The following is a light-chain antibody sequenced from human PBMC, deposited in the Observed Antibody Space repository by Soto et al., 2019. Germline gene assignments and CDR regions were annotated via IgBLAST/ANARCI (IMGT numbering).Light chain of an antibody. CDR2: GAS. V-gene: IGKV3-11*01. CDR1: ENVRTV. J-gene: IGKJ1*01. Sequence: ALTQSRASLSLSPGARASLSGRASENVRTVVDWYQQKPGQAPRILIYGASNRATDIPARFSGSGSGTDFTLTISNREPADFAVYYCQQHSHWPPWTFGQGTKV. CDR3: QQHSHWPPWT.